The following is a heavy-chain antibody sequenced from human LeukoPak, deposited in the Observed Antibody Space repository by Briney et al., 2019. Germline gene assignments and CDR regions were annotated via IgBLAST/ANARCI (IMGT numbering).Heavy chain of an antibody. V-gene: IGHV4-31*03. D-gene: IGHD2-15*01. CDR2: IYYSGST. J-gene: IGHJ4*02. Sequence: SETLSLTCTVSGGSISSGGYYWSWIRHHPGKGLEWIGYIYYSGSTYYTPSLKSRVTISVDTSKNQFSLKLSSVTAADTAVYYCARGPDCSGGICYSGFFDYWGQGTLVTVSS. CDR3: ARGPDCSGGICYSGFFDY. CDR1: GGSISSGGYY.